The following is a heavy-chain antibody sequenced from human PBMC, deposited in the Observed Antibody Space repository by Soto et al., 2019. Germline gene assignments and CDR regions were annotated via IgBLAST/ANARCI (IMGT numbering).Heavy chain of an antibody. CDR1: GASMRGFY. J-gene: IGHJ5*02. Sequence: PSETLSLTYTVSGASMRGFYWSWIRKFAGKGLEWIGRIYATGTTEYNPSLKSRVMMSVDTSKKQFSLKLRSVTAADTAVYYCVRDGTKTLRDWFDPWGQGISVTVSS. D-gene: IGHD1-1*01. CDR2: IYATGTT. V-gene: IGHV4-4*07. CDR3: VRDGTKTLRDWFDP.